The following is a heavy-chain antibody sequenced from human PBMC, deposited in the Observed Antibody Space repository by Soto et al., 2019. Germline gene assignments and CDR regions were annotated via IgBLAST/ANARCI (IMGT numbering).Heavy chain of an antibody. D-gene: IGHD3-16*02. V-gene: IGHV4-59*01. Sequence: SETLSLTCTVSGGSISSYYWSWIRQPPGKGLEWIGYIYYSGSTNYNPSLKSRVTISVDASKNQFSLKLSSVTAADTAVYYCARDKDYDYIWGSYRPGAFDIWGQGTMVTV. CDR2: IYYSGST. CDR3: ARDKDYDYIWGSYRPGAFDI. J-gene: IGHJ3*02. CDR1: GGSISSYY.